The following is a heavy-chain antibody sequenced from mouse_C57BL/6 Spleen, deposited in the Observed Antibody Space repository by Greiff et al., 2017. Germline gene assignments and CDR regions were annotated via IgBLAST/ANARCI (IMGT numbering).Heavy chain of an antibody. V-gene: IGHV1-18*01. D-gene: IGHD2-4*01. Sequence: VQLQQSGPELVKPGASVKIPCKASGYTFTDYNMDWVKQSHGKSLEWIGDINPNNGGTIYNQKFKGKATLTVDKSSSKAYMELRSLTSEDTAVYYCARVGDDYDDYYAMDYWGQGTSVTVSS. CDR1: GYTFTDYN. CDR3: ARVGDDYDDYYAMDY. J-gene: IGHJ4*01. CDR2: INPNNGGT.